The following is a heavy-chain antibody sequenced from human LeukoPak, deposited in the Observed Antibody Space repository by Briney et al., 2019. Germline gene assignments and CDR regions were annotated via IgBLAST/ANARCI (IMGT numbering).Heavy chain of an antibody. CDR3: ARDPYYDFWSGPNREDY. Sequence: GGSLRLSCAASGFTFSSYSMNWVSQAPGKGLEWVSYISSSSSTIYYADSVKGRFTISRDNAKNSLYLQMNSLRAEDTAVYYCARDPYYDFWSGPNREDYWGQGTLVTVSS. D-gene: IGHD3-3*01. J-gene: IGHJ4*02. CDR1: GFTFSSYS. CDR2: ISSSSSTI. V-gene: IGHV3-48*01.